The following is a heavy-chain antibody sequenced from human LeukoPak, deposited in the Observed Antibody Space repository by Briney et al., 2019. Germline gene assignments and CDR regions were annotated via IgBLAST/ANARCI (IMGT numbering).Heavy chain of an antibody. CDR3: ARDLGYCGGDCYSGDFDY. Sequence: GASVKVSCKASGYTFTSYGISWVRQAPGQGLEWMGWISAYNGNTNYAQKLQGRVTMTTDTSTSTAYMELRSLRSDDTAVYYCARDLGYCGGDCYSGDFDYWGQGTLVTVSS. J-gene: IGHJ4*02. D-gene: IGHD2-21*02. CDR1: GYTFTSYG. CDR2: ISAYNGNT. V-gene: IGHV1-18*01.